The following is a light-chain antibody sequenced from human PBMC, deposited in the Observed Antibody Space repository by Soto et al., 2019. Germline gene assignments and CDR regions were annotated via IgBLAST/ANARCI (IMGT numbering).Light chain of an antibody. CDR1: QSISNY. Sequence: DFQMTQSPSSLSASVGDRVTITCRASQSISNYLNWYQQKPGKAPNLLIYAVSSLRSGVPSRFSGSGSGTDFTLTISSLQPEDFATYYCQQSYSTARTFGQGTKLESK. V-gene: IGKV1-39*01. CDR3: QQSYSTART. J-gene: IGKJ2*01. CDR2: AVS.